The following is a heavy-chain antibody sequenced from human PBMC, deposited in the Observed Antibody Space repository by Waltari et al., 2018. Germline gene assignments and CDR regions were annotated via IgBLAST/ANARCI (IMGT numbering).Heavy chain of an antibody. Sequence: EAQQVESGGDLVQPGGSRRLSCLVSVFTLSNYWMSWVRQAPGKGLEWVANINKDGTETYYVDSVRGRFTISKDDAKNSVYLQMNSLKVEDTAVYYCIRDYGSPYWGQGTLVTVSS. J-gene: IGHJ4*02. V-gene: IGHV3-7*03. D-gene: IGHD6-19*01. CDR2: INKDGTET. CDR3: IRDYGSPY. CDR1: VFTLSNYW.